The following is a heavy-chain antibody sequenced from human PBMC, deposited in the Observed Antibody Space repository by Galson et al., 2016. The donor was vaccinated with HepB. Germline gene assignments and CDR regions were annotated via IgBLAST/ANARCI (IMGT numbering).Heavy chain of an antibody. V-gene: IGHV4-34*01. CDR2: INFSGST. D-gene: IGHD3-16*02. CDR3: ASLPFYDRVWERYRPGSPGHLFFNALDV. Sequence: LSLTCAVYGGSFSGYYWSWIRQSPGKGLEWIGEINFSGSTNYNPSLESRVSISVDTSQKQFSLHLSSVTAADTSFYYVASLPFYDRVWERYRPGSPGHLFFNALDVWGQGITVIVSS. CDR1: GGSFSGYY. J-gene: IGHJ6*02.